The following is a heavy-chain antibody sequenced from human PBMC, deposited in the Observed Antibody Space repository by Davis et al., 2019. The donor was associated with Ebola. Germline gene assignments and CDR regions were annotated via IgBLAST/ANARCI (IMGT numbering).Heavy chain of an antibody. D-gene: IGHD2-21*01. J-gene: IGHJ2*01. CDR2: IKSKTDGGTT. Sequence: PGGSLRLSCAASGFTFSNAWMSWVRQAPGKGLEWVGRIKSKTDGGTTDYAAPVKGRFTISRDDSKNTLYLQMNSLKTEDTAVYYCARWPRGGDKSPLGPENWYFDLWGRGTLVTVSS. CDR3: ARWPRGGDKSPLGPENWYFDL. CDR1: GFTFSNAW. V-gene: IGHV3-15*01.